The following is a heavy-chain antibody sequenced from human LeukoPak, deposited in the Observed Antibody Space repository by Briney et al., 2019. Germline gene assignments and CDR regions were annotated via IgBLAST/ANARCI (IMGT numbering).Heavy chain of an antibody. Sequence: ASVKVACKASGYTFTGYYMHWVRQAPGQGLEWMGYIYPNSGATKYAQKFQGRVTMTRDTSISTAYMELSGLRSDDTAVYYCGTLLSNGPFDYWGQGSLVTVSS. CDR2: IYPNSGAT. CDR1: GYTFTGYY. J-gene: IGHJ4*02. CDR3: GTLLSNGPFDY. V-gene: IGHV1-2*02.